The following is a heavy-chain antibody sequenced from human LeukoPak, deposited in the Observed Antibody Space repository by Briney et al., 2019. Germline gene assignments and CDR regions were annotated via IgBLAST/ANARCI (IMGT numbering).Heavy chain of an antibody. J-gene: IGHJ5*02. D-gene: IGHD2-2*01. CDR2: IKGDGSKK. Sequence: GGSLRLSCAASGFTFSDYWMSWVRQAPGKGLEWVANIKGDGSKKYYVDSVKGRFTISRDNAKNSVYLQMNTLRGEDTAVYYCARDRGRDIVVVPAAIPGWFDPWGQGTLVTVSS. CDR3: ARDRGRDIVVVPAAIPGWFDP. CDR1: GFTFSDYW. V-gene: IGHV3-7*01.